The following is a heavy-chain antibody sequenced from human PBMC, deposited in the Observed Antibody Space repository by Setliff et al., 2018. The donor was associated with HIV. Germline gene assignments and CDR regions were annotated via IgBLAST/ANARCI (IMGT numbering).Heavy chain of an antibody. V-gene: IGHV4-38-2*02. CDR2: IYHSGST. CDR3: ARENGWLFGWFDP. Sequence: PSETLSLTCAVSGYSISSGYYWGWIRQPPGKGLEWIGSIYHSGSTYYNPSRKSRVTISGDTSKNQFSLKLTSVTAADTAIYYCARENGWLFGWFDPWGQGTPVTVSS. D-gene: IGHD3-22*01. CDR1: GYSISSGYY. J-gene: IGHJ5*02.